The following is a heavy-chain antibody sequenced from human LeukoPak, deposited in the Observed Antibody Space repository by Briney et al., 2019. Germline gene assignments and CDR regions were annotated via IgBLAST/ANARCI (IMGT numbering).Heavy chain of an antibody. J-gene: IGHJ6*02. V-gene: IGHV1-24*01. CDR2: FDPEDGDT. Sequence: ASVKVSCKASGYTLTYLSMHWVRQAPGRGLEWMGGFDPEDGDTFYAQKFQGRVTMTEDTSTDTAYLELSSLTSEDTAVYYCATAPGITGTRVADPMDVWGQGTTVTVSS. D-gene: IGHD1-14*01. CDR1: GYTLTYLS. CDR3: ATAPGITGTRVADPMDV.